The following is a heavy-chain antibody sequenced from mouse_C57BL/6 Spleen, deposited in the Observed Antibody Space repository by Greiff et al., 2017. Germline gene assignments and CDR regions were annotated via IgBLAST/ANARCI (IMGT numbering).Heavy chain of an antibody. J-gene: IGHJ3*01. Sequence: QVQLQQSGAELVRPGASVTLSCKASGYTFTDYEMHWVKQTPVHGLEWIGAIDPETGGTAYNQKFKGKAILTADNSSSTAYMELRSLTSEDSAVYYCTRDGSFAYWGQGTLVTVSA. D-gene: IGHD1-2*01. CDR2: IDPETGGT. V-gene: IGHV1-15*01. CDR3: TRDGSFAY. CDR1: GYTFTDYE.